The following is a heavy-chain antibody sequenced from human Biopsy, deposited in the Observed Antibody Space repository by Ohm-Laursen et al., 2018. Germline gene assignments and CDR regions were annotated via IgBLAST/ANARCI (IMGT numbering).Heavy chain of an antibody. CDR3: TRLAYYYYYGMDV. J-gene: IGHJ6*02. D-gene: IGHD2-21*01. CDR2: ITGSSSTI. CDR1: AGTISNNNYY. V-gene: IGHV3-11*04. Sequence: LSFTCTVSAGTISNNNYYWGWIRQPPGKGLEWISYITGSSSTIYYADSVKGRFTISRDNAKNSLYLQRNSLRAEDTAVYYCTRLAYYYYYGMDVWGQGTTVTVSS.